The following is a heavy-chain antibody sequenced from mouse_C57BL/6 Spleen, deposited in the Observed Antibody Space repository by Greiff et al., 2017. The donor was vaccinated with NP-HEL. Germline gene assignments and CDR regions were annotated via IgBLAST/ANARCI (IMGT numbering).Heavy chain of an antibody. CDR1: GYSITSGYY. D-gene: IGHD1-1*01. V-gene: IGHV3-6*01. CDR2: ISYDGSN. CDR3: ARPHYGSSYGFAY. J-gene: IGHJ3*01. Sequence: VQLQQSGPGLVKPSQSLSLTCSVTGYSITSGYYWSWIRQFPGNKLEWMGYISYDGSNNYNPSLKNRISITRDTSKNQFFLKLNSVTTEDTATYYCARPHYGSSYGFAYWGQGTLVTVSA.